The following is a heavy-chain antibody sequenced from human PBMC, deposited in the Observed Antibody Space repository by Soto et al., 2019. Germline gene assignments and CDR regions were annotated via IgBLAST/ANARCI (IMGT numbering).Heavy chain of an antibody. CDR1: GYTFTGYY. V-gene: IGHV1-2*02. D-gene: IGHD3-3*01. CDR3: ARDGEANFWSGYQNWFDP. CDR2: INPNSGGT. Sequence: SVKVSCKASGYTFTGYYMHWVRQAPGQGLEWMGWINPNSGGTNYAQKFQGRVTMTRDTSISTAYMELSRLRSDDTAVYYCARDGEANFWSGYQNWFDPWGQGTLVTVSS. J-gene: IGHJ5*02.